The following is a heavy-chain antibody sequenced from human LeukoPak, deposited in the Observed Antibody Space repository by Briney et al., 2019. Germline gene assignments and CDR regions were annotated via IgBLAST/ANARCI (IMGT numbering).Heavy chain of an antibody. Sequence: SETLSLTCTVSGGSISTSSYYWGWIRQPPGKGLECIGNIYYSGSTYYNPSLKSRVTISVDTSKNQFSLKLSSVTAADTAVYYCARGELSLAIDYWGQGTLVTVSS. D-gene: IGHD3-16*02. J-gene: IGHJ4*02. CDR2: IYYSGST. V-gene: IGHV4-39*07. CDR1: GGSISTSSYY. CDR3: ARGELSLAIDY.